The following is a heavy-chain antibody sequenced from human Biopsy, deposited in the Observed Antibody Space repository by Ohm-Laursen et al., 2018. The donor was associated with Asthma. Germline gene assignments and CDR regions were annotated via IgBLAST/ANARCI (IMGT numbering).Heavy chain of an antibody. D-gene: IGHD2-15*01. CDR2: ISGYNGDT. CDR3: VRDKVVVVPGSKGPTDWFDP. Sequence: VASVKVSCKASGYTFSNYAISWVRQAPGQRLEWMGWISGYNGDTKFAQNVKGRLSLTTDTSTSTAYMELRSLTSDDTAVYYCVRDKVVVVPGSKGPTDWFDPWGQGTLVTVSS. CDR1: GYTFSNYA. J-gene: IGHJ5*02. V-gene: IGHV1-18*04.